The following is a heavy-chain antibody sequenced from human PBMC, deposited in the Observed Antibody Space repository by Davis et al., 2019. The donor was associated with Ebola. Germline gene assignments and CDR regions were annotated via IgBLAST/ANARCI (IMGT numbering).Heavy chain of an antibody. D-gene: IGHD3-22*01. CDR1: GFTFSSYS. CDR3: ARDYDGKSELES. CDR2: ISHNENRR. J-gene: IGHJ4*02. V-gene: IGHV3-30*03. Sequence: PGGSLRLSCAASGFTFSSYSLHWVRQAPGKGLEWVAMISHNENRRYYVDSVQGRFTISRDNSKHTVYLEMNSLRAEDTAVYYCARDYDGKSELESWGQGTLVTVSS.